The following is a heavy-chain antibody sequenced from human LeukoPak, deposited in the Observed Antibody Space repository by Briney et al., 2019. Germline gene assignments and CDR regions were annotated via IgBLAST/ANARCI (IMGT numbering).Heavy chain of an antibody. CDR1: GFTFNTYA. CDR3: AKVSGAAGFQKGTYYYYGMDV. J-gene: IGHJ6*02. D-gene: IGHD6-13*01. Sequence: GGSLRLSCAASGFTFNTYAMSWVRQAPGKGLEWVSVIRGSGGTTYYAESVKGRFTVSRDNSKNTLSLQMNSLRAEDTAVYFCAKVSGAAGFQKGTYYYYGMDVWGQGTTVTVSS. V-gene: IGHV3-23*01. CDR2: IRGSGGTT.